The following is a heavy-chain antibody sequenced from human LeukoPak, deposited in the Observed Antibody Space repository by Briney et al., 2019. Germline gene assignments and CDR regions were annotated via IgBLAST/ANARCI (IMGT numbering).Heavy chain of an antibody. J-gene: IGHJ3*02. CDR1: GDSVSSNTAA. CDR2: TYYRSKWYN. V-gene: IGHV6-1*01. D-gene: IGHD2-21*01. Sequence: SQTLSLTCAISGDSVSSNTAAWNWTRQSPSRGLEWLGRTYYRSKWYNDYAVSVKSRITIDPDTSKNQFSLQLDSVTPEDTAVYYCCHSLSGRTGAFDIWGRGTVVTVSS. CDR3: CHSLSGRTGAFDI.